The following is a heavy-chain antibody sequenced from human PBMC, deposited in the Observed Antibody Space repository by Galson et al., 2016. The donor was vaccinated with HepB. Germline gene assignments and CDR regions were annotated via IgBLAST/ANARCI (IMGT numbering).Heavy chain of an antibody. CDR2: LSSNGSST. CDR3: VRGAIPYGLDV. D-gene: IGHD2-21*01. V-gene: IGHV3-64D*06. Sequence: SLRLSCAASGFTFRAYPMHWVRQAPGKGLQYVSALSSNGSSTFYAGSVKGRFTISRDNSKNTLYLQMSSLRAEDMALYYCVRGAIPYGLDVWGQGTTVTVSS. J-gene: IGHJ6*02. CDR1: GFTFRAYP.